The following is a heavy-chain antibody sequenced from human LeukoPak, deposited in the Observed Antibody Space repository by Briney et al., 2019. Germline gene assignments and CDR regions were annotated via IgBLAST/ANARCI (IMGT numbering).Heavy chain of an antibody. D-gene: IGHD5-24*01. Sequence: GGSLRLSCAASGFTFSAYWMTWVRQAPGKGLEWVANIKEDGTVKNYVDSVKGRFTISRDNVKKSLYLEMNSLRVEDTAVYYCARGRWSDYWGQGTQVTVSS. V-gene: IGHV3-7*01. CDR2: IKEDGTVK. CDR1: GFTFSAYW. CDR3: ARGRWSDY. J-gene: IGHJ4*02.